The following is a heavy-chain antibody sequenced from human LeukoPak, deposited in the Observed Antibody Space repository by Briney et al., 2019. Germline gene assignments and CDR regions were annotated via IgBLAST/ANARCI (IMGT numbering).Heavy chain of an antibody. CDR2: VIDSGGST. CDR1: GFTFSSSV. V-gene: IGHV3-23*01. Sequence: GGSLRLSCAASGFTFSSSVMSWVRQAPGKGLEWVSSVIDSGGSTYYADSVKGRFTISRDNAKDSLYLQMNSLRAEDTAVYYCARDSAFGDYFDYWGQGTLVTVSS. CDR3: ARDSAFGDYFDY. J-gene: IGHJ4*02. D-gene: IGHD3-10*01.